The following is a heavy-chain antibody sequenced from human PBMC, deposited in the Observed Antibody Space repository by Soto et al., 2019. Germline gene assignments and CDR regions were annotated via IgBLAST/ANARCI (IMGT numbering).Heavy chain of an antibody. J-gene: IGHJ4*02. D-gene: IGHD2-2*01. CDR3: VRDPYLPAAGRLSSLHY. Sequence: QVQLVESGGGVVQPGRSLRLSCAASGFSFSSYAMHWVRQAPSKGLEWVAVIWYDGVNKYYADSVKGRFTISRDNSNNTLYVQMNSLKAEDTAVYYCVRDPYLPAAGRLSSLHYWGPGTLVTVSS. CDR2: IWYDGVNK. V-gene: IGHV3-33*01. CDR1: GFSFSSYA.